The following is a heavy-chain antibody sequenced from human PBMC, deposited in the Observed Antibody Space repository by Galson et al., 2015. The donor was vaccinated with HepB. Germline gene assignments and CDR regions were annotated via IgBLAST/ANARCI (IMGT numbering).Heavy chain of an antibody. J-gene: IGHJ5*02. Sequence: SLRLSCAASGFTFSSYTMNWVRQAPGKGLEWVSSISGSSRYIRHAESVKGRFTISRDNAKNSLYLQMNSLRAEDTAVYYCARDSRARDFWSGYEWFDPWGQGILVTVSS. CDR2: ISGSSRYI. CDR3: ARDSRARDFWSGYEWFDP. V-gene: IGHV3-21*01. D-gene: IGHD3-3*01. CDR1: GFTFSSYT.